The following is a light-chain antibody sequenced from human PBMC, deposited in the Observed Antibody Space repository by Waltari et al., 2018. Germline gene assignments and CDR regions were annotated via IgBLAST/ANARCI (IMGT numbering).Light chain of an antibody. V-gene: IGLV2-14*03. Sequence: QSALTQPASVSGSPGQSLPISCAGTSRDVGAYPHVSWYQHHPGKAPKLIIYDVNSRPSGVSNRFSGSKSGNTASLTISELQAEDEADYYCSSFTSDSTWVFGAGTKLTVL. CDR2: DVN. CDR1: SRDVGAYPH. J-gene: IGLJ2*01. CDR3: SSFTSDSTWV.